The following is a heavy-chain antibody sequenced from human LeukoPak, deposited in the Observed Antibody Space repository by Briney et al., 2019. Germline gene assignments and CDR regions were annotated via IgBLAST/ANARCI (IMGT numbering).Heavy chain of an antibody. CDR2: IDNSGTT. D-gene: IGHD6-13*01. J-gene: IGHJ5*02. V-gene: IGHV4-39*01. CDR3: VRPPGIAAAWFDP. Sequence: SETLSLTCTISGGSISSSSYNWAWIRQTPGKGLEWIGSIDNSGTTYFNPSLKSRVTISVDTSKDQFSLKLSSVTAADTAVYFCVRPPGIAAAWFDPWGQGTLVTVSS. CDR1: GGSISSSSYN.